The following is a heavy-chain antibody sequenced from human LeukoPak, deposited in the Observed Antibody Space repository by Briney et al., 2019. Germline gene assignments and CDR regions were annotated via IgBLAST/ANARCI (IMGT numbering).Heavy chain of an antibody. CDR2: IYYSGST. J-gene: IGHJ3*02. V-gene: IGHV4-31*03. D-gene: IGHD4-11*01. CDR1: GGSISSGGYY. CDR3: ARVDVLTESAFDI. Sequence: SQTLSLTCTVSGGSISSGGYYWSWIRQHPGKGLEWIGYIYYSGSTYYNPSLKSRVTISVDTSKNQFSLKLSSVTAADTAVYYCARVDVLTESAFDIWGQGTMVTVSS.